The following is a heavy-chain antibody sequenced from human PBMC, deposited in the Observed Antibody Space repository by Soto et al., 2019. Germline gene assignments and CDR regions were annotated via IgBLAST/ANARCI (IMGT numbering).Heavy chain of an antibody. CDR2: VYYTETT. V-gene: IGHV4-39*01. CDR3: ARQRVLSTNMFITSFDP. D-gene: IGHD3-10*02. J-gene: IGHJ5*02. Sequence: SAPRSLTCRLSGGSINSSDHFWGWIRQTPGKGLEWIGSVYYTETTYYNPSLKSPVTVSVETSRNTFSLKVNSVTAADTGIYYCARQRVLSTNMFITSFDPWGQGTRVTVSS. CDR1: GGSINSSDHF.